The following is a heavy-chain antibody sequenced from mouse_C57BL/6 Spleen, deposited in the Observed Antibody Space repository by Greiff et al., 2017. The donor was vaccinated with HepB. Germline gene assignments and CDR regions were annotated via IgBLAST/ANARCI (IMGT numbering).Heavy chain of an antibody. V-gene: IGHV1-52*01. J-gene: IGHJ1*03. CDR1: GYTFTSYW. Sequence: QVQLQQPGAELVRPGSSVKLSCKASGYTFTSYWMHWVKQRPIQGLEWIGNIDPSDSETHYNQKFKDKATLTVDKSSSTAYMQLSSLTSEDSAVYYCARGHCSINWYFDVWGTGTTVTVSS. D-gene: IGHD2-5*01. CDR3: ARGHCSINWYFDV. CDR2: IDPSDSET.